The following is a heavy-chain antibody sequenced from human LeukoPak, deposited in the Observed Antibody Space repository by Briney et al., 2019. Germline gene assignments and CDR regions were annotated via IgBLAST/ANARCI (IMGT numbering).Heavy chain of an antibody. V-gene: IGHV3-23*01. D-gene: IGHD3-10*01. J-gene: IGHJ4*02. Sequence: PGGSQRLSCAASGFTFSSYAMSWVRQAPGKGLEWVSAISGSGGSTYYADSVKGRFTISRDNSKNTLYLQMNSLRAEDTAVYYCAKDLWFGEFYFDYWGQGTLVTVSS. CDR2: ISGSGGST. CDR3: AKDLWFGEFYFDY. CDR1: GFTFSSYA.